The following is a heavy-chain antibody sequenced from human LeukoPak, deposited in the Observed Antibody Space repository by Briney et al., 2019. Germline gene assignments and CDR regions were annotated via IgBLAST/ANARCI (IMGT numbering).Heavy chain of an antibody. CDR2: ISGSGYNV. V-gene: IGHV3-23*01. CDR3: AKGSAVADIYFDY. D-gene: IGHD6-19*01. CDR1: GFTFSNFG. Sequence: GGSLRLSCTATGFTFSNFGMARVRQAPGQGLEWVSTISGSGYNVYQAASVKGRFTISRDNSRSTLYLQMNSLTAEDTAVYYCAKGSAVADIYFDYWGQGTLVTVSS. J-gene: IGHJ4*02.